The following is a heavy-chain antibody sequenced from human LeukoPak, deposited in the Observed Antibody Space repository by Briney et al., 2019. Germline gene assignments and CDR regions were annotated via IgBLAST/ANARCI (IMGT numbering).Heavy chain of an antibody. V-gene: IGHV1-69*04. CDR2: IIPILGIA. CDR3: ARESNFWSGRDAFDV. J-gene: IGHJ3*01. Sequence: SVKVSCKASGGTFSSYAISWVRQAPGQGLEWMGRIIPILGIANYAQKFQGRVTITADKSTSTAYMELSSLRSEDTAVYYCARESNFWSGRDAFDVWGQGTMVTVSS. D-gene: IGHD3-3*01. CDR1: GGTFSSYA.